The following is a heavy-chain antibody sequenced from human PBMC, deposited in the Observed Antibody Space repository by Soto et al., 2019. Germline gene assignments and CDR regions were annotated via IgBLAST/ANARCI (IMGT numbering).Heavy chain of an antibody. Sequence: GGSLRLSCAASGFTLSTFWMSWVRQAPGKGLEWAASIKEDGSEQYYVDPLKGRFTISRDNARNSLYLQMNSLGVEDTAVYYCARVYFYRGGGLGFWLYDLWGRGTLVTVSS. J-gene: IGHJ2*01. V-gene: IGHV3-7*03. CDR2: IKEDGSEQ. CDR1: GFTLSTFW. D-gene: IGHD2-21*01. CDR3: ARVYFYRGGGLGFWLYDL.